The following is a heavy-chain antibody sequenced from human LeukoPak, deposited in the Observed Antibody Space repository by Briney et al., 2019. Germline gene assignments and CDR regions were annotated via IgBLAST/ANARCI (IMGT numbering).Heavy chain of an antibody. V-gene: IGHV1-3*01. CDR1: GYTFTSYA. CDR3: ARDYDILTGYYTFDY. Sequence: ASVKVSCKASGYTFTSYAMHWVRQAPGQRLEWMGWINAGNGNTKYSPKFQGRVTITRDTSASTAYMELSSLRSEDTAVYYCARDYDILTGYYTFDYWGQGTLVTVSS. D-gene: IGHD3-9*01. J-gene: IGHJ4*02. CDR2: INAGNGNT.